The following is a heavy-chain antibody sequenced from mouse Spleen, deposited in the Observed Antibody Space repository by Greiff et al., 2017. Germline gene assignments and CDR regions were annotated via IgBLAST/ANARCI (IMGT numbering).Heavy chain of an antibody. CDR1: GYTFTSYW. Sequence: QVQLKQPGAELVMPGASVKLSCKASGYTFTSYWMHWVKQRPGQGLEWIGEIDPSDSYTNYNQKFKGKATLTVDKSSSTAYMQLSSLTSEDSAVYYCAQALLGQFAYWGQGTLVTVSA. J-gene: IGHJ3*01. V-gene: IGHV1-69*01. CDR2: IDPSDSYT. CDR3: AQALLGQFAY.